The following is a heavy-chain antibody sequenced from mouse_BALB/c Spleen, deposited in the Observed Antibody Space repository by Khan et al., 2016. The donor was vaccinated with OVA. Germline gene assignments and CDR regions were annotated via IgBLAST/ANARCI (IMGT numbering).Heavy chain of an antibody. J-gene: IGHJ3*01. CDR1: DYTFTDYP. CDR3: ARDDGYSLFAG. Sequence: QVQLQQSGPELVRPGVSVKISCKGPDYTFTDYPMHWVQQSHVKSLEWIGAVSTSYGNTNYNQKFKGKAIMTVDKSSSTAYLELARLTSEDSAIYYCARDDGYSLFAGWGHGTLVTVSA. D-gene: IGHD2-3*01. V-gene: IGHV1S137*01. CDR2: VSTSYGNT.